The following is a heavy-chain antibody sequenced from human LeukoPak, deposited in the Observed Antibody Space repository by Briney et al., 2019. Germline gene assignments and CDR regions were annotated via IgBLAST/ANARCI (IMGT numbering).Heavy chain of an antibody. Sequence: SETLSLTCTVSGGSISSYYWSWIRQPPGKGLEWIGYIYYSGSTNYNPSLKSRVTISVDTSKNQFSLKLSSVTAADTAVYYCARDRMATIGGYYYYGMDVWGQGTTVTVSS. CDR3: ARDRMATIGGYYYYGMDV. D-gene: IGHD5-12*01. J-gene: IGHJ6*02. V-gene: IGHV4-59*01. CDR2: IYYSGST. CDR1: GGSISSYY.